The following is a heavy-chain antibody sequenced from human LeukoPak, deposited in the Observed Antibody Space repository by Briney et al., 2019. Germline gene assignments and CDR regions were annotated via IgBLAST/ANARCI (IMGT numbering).Heavy chain of an antibody. J-gene: IGHJ4*02. Sequence: PSETLSLTCTVSGGSISSGDYYWSWIRQPPGKGLEWIGYIYYSGSTYYNPSLKSRVTISVDPSKNQFSLKLSSVTAADTAVYYCARAGYYYDSSGPPGYWGQGTLVTVSS. CDR3: ARAGYYYDSSGPPGY. CDR1: GGSISSGDYY. D-gene: IGHD3-22*01. V-gene: IGHV4-30-4*08. CDR2: IYYSGST.